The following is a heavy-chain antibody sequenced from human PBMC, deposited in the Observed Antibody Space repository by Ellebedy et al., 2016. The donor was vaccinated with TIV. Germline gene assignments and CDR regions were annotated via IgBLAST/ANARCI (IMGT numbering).Heavy chain of an antibody. CDR2: INSDSGGT. V-gene: IGHV1-2*07. D-gene: IGHD6-13*01. CDR1: GYTFTDYY. J-gene: IGHJ4*02. Sequence: ASVKVSCKASGYTFTDYYMHWVRQAPGQGLEWMGWINSDSGGTNYAHKFKGMVTMTRYTSISTAYMELTRLRSDDTALYYCASFGSSSWHELGYWGQGTLVTVSS. CDR3: ASFGSSSWHELGY.